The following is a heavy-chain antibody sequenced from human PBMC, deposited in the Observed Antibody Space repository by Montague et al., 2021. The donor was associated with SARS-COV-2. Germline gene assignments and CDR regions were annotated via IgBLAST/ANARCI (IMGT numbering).Heavy chain of an antibody. CDR3: VRRGGTYYYGSGSFDP. V-gene: IGHV4-61*02. D-gene: IGHD3-10*01. Sequence: ILSLTCTVSGGSISSGSYYWSWIRQPAGKGLEWIGRIYTSGSTNYNPSLKSRLSMSMDTSTNQFSLRLTSMTAADTAIYYCVRRGGTYYYGSGSFDPWGQGTLVAVSS. CDR2: IYTSGST. CDR1: GGSISSGSYY. J-gene: IGHJ5*02.